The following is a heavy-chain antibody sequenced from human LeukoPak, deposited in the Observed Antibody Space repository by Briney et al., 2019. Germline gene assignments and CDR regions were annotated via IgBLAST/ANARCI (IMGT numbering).Heavy chain of an antibody. D-gene: IGHD1-26*01. CDR1: GFSFSSYV. CDR2: ISGSSGST. V-gene: IGHV3-23*01. J-gene: IGHJ3*02. Sequence: GGSLRLSCAASGFSFSSYVMSWVRQAPGKGLEWVSGISGSSGSTYYADSVKGRFTISRDNPKNTLYLQMNSLRAEDTAVYYCARVGWELRAFDIWGQGTMVTVSS. CDR3: ARVGWELRAFDI.